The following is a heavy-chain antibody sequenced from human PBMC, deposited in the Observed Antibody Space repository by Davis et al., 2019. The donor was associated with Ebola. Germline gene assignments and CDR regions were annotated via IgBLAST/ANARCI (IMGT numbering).Heavy chain of an antibody. V-gene: IGHV1-18*01. CDR3: AREFLVYAILDY. J-gene: IGHJ4*02. Sequence: ASVKVSCKASGYTFTSYGISWVRQAPGQRLEWMGWINAGNGNTKYSQKFQGRVTITRDTSTSTVYMELSSLRSEDTAVYYCAREFLVYAILDYWGQGTLVTVSS. CDR1: GYTFTSYG. CDR2: INAGNGNT. D-gene: IGHD2-8*01.